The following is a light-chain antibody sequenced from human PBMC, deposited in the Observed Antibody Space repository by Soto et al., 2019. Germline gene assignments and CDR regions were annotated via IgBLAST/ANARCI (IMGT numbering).Light chain of an antibody. CDR1: SSDVGSYNL. CDR2: EGS. J-gene: IGLJ3*02. CDR3: CSSAGSSTPWV. Sequence: QSALTQPASVSGSPGQSITISCTGTSSDVGSYNLVSWYQQHPGKAPKLMIYEGSKRPSGVSNRFSGSKSGNTAFLTISGLQAKDEADYYCCSSAGSSTPWVFGGGTKLTVL. V-gene: IGLV2-23*01.